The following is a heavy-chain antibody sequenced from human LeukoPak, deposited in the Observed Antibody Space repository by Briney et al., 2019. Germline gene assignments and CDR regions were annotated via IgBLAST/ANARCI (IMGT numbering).Heavy chain of an antibody. J-gene: IGHJ4*02. CDR1: GYSFTNYW. CDR2: IYPGDSDT. Sequence: GESLKISCKGSGYSFTNYWIGWVRQMPRKGLEWMGIIYPGDSDTRYSPSFQGQVTISADKSISTAYLQWSSLKASDTAMYYCARRPTSGWNWNDNYFDYWGQGTLVTVSS. CDR3: ARRPTSGWNWNDNYFDY. D-gene: IGHD1-1*01. V-gene: IGHV5-51*01.